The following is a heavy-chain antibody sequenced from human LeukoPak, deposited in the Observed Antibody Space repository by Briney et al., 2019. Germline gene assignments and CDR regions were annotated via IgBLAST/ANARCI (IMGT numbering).Heavy chain of an antibody. CDR3: ARGSATYFDY. J-gene: IGHJ4*02. Sequence: NPSETLSLTCAVYGGSFSGYYWSWIRQPPGKGLEWIGEINRSGITNYNPSLKGRLTISVDTSKNQFSLKLSSVTAVDTAVYYCARGSATYFDYCGQGTLVTVSS. V-gene: IGHV4-34*01. D-gene: IGHD6-25*01. CDR1: GGSFSGYY. CDR2: INRSGIT.